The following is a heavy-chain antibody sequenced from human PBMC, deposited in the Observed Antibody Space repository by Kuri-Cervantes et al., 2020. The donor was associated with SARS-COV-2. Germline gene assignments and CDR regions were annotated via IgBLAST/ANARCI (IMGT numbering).Heavy chain of an antibody. CDR3: ARDSSIWYRGAFDI. V-gene: IGHV4-59*01. CDR2: IYYSGGT. D-gene: IGHD6-13*01. CDR1: GGSISSYY. J-gene: IGHJ3*02. Sequence: SETLSLTCTVSGGSISSYYWSWIRQPPGKGLEWIGYIYYSGGTHYNPSLKSRVTMSIDTSKSQFSLNLTSVTAADTAVYFCARDSSIWYRGAFDIWGQGTMVTVSS.